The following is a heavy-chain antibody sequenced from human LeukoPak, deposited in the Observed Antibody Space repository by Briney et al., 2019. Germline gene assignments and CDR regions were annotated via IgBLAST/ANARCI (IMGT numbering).Heavy chain of an antibody. CDR1: GGSISSGDYS. CDR2: MYYSGST. D-gene: IGHD3-10*01. Sequence: PSQTLSLTCAVSGGSISSGDYSWSWIRQPPGKGLEWIGYMYYSGSTYYNPSLKSRVTISVDRSKNQFSLKLSSVTAADTAVYYCARGDYYGSGSSLDVWGKGTTVTVSS. V-gene: IGHV4-30-2*01. CDR3: ARGDYYGSGSSLDV. J-gene: IGHJ6*04.